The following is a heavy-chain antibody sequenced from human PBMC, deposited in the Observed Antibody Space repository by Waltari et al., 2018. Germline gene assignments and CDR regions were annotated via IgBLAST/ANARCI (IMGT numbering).Heavy chain of an antibody. V-gene: IGHV4-34*01. Sequence: QVQLQQWGAGLLKPSETLSLTCAVYGGSFSGYYWSWIRKPPGKGLEWIGEINHSGSTNYNPSLKSRVTISVDTSKNQFSLKLSSVTAADTAVYYCARGRGIWGSYRSYYFDYWGQGTLVTVSS. CDR3: ARGRGIWGSYRSYYFDY. CDR1: GGSFSGYY. D-gene: IGHD3-16*02. J-gene: IGHJ4*02. CDR2: INHSGST.